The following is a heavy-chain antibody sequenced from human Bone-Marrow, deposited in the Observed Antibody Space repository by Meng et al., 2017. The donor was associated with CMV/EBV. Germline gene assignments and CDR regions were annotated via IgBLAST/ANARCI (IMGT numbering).Heavy chain of an antibody. CDR3: AKQGLRGLPTVHCGY. J-gene: IGHJ4*02. CDR1: GFTFSSYG. CDR2: IWYDGSNK. V-gene: IGHV3-33*06. D-gene: IGHD4-11*01. Sequence: GESLKISCAASGFTFSSYGMHWVRQAPGKGLEWVAVIWYDGSNKYYADSVKGRFTISRDNSKNTLYLQMNSLRAEDTAVYYCAKQGLRGLPTVHCGYWGQGTLVTVSS.